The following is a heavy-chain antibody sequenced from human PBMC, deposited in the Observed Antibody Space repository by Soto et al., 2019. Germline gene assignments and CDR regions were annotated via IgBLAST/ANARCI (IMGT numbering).Heavy chain of an antibody. D-gene: IGHD3-22*01. V-gene: IGHV1-69*13. J-gene: IGHJ6*02. CDR3: GRSSEILVSRRQDSSGYYYDYYYYGMDV. Sequence: SVKISCKASGGTFSSYAISLVRQAPGQGLEWMGGIIPIFGTANYAQKFQGRVTITADESTSTAYMALSSLRSEDTAVYYCGRSSEILVSRRQDSSGYYYDYYYYGMDVWGQGTTVTVSS. CDR1: GGTFSSYA. CDR2: IIPIFGTA.